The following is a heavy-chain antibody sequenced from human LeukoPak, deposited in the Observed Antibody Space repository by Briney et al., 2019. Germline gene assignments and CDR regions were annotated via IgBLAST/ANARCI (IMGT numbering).Heavy chain of an antibody. D-gene: IGHD6-19*01. J-gene: IGHJ4*02. CDR2: IRGYNGDT. V-gene: IGHV1-18*04. Sequence: ASVKVSCKASGYTFTSYGISWVRQAPGQGLESMGWIRGYNGDTKYAQKLQGRVTMTTDTSTTTAYMELKSLRSDDTAVYYCARDGSSSGWYGFDYWGQGTQVTVSS. CDR1: GYTFTSYG. CDR3: ARDGSSSGWYGFDY.